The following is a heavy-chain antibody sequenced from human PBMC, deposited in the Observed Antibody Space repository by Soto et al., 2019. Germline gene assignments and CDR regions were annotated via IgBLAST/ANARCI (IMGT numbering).Heavy chain of an antibody. D-gene: IGHD3-3*01. Sequence: SETLSLTCAVYGGSFSGYYWSWIRQPPGKGLEWIGEINHSGSTNYNPSLKSRVTISVDTSKNQFSPKLSSVTAADTAVYYCAKVGYDFWSGYYTGLDYWGQGTLVTVSS. CDR2: INHSGST. V-gene: IGHV4-34*01. CDR3: AKVGYDFWSGYYTGLDY. CDR1: GGSFSGYY. J-gene: IGHJ4*02.